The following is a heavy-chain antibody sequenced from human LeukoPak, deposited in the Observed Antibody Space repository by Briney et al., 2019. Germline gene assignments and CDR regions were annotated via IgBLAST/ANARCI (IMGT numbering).Heavy chain of an antibody. CDR3: AKVLVGATFDY. CDR1: GFTFSSYS. CDR2: ISSSSSYI. V-gene: IGHV3-21*04. D-gene: IGHD1-26*01. Sequence: GGSLRLSCAASGFTFSSYSMNWVRQAPGKGLEWVSSISSSSSYIYYADPVKGRFTISRDNAKNTLYLQMNSLRAEDTAVYYCAKVLVGATFDYWGQGTLVTVSS. J-gene: IGHJ4*02.